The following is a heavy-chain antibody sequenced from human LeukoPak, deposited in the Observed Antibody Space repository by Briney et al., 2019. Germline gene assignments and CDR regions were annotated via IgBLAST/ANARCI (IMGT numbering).Heavy chain of an antibody. J-gene: IGHJ4*02. CDR1: GFTFSLYW. D-gene: IGHD3-9*01. CDR2: IKQDGSEK. Sequence: GGSLRLSCAASGFTFSLYWMNWVRRAPGKGLEWVANIKQDGSEKNYVGSVKGRFTISRDNAKNSLYLQMNNLRVEDTAMYYCAGGTGFIIKDWGQGTLVTVSS. V-gene: IGHV3-7*03. CDR3: AGGTGFIIKD.